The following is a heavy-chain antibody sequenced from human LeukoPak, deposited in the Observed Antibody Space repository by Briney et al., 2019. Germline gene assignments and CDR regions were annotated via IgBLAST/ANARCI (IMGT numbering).Heavy chain of an antibody. V-gene: IGHV3-74*01. J-gene: IGHJ4*02. CDR3: ARARGNYVYDY. CDR2: INSDDSST. D-gene: IGHD4-23*01. CDR1: GFAFSVSW. Sequence: PGGSLRLSCAASGFAFSVSWMHWVRQAPGKGLVWVSRINSDDSSTTYADSVKGRFTISRDKAKNTLYLQMNSLRAEDTAVYYCARARGNYVYDYWGQGTLVTVSS.